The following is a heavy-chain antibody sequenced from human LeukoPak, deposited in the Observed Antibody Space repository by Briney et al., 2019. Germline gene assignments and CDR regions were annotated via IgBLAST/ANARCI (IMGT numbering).Heavy chain of an antibody. CDR1: GYTFTSYY. V-gene: IGHV1-46*01. D-gene: IGHD3-3*01. J-gene: IGHJ3*02. CDR2: INPSGGST. Sequence: ASVKVSCKASGYTFTSYYMHWVRQAPGQGLEWMGIINPSGGSTSYAQKFQGRVTMTEDTSTDTAYMELSSLRSEDTAVYYCATVPPPSSSGYYAGSLDIWGQGTMVTVSS. CDR3: ATVPPPSSSGYYAGSLDI.